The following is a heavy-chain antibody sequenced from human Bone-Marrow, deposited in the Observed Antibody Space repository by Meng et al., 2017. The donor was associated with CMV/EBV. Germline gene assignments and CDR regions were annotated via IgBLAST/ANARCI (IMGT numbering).Heavy chain of an antibody. CDR1: GGSISSYY. Sequence: SETLSLTCTVSGGSISSYYWSWIRQPPGKRLEWIGAISWSGSTNHNPSLKSRVTMSVDTDKNQFSLKLSSVTAADTAVYYCAREGRILEAVDMWGQGTVVTVPS. V-gene: IGHV4-59*01. J-gene: IGHJ3*02. CDR2: ISWSGST. D-gene: IGHD3-9*01. CDR3: AREGRILEAVDM.